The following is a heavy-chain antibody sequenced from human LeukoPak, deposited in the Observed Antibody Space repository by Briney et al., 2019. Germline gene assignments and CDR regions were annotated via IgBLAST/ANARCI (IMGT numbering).Heavy chain of an antibody. CDR2: INPNSGGT. CDR3: AIPRKRYYDSSGYWALDY. V-gene: IGHV1-2*02. D-gene: IGHD3-22*01. J-gene: IGHJ4*02. CDR1: GYTFTGYY. Sequence: ASVKVSCKASGYTFTGYYMHWVRQAPGQGLEWMGWINPNSGGTNYAQKFQGRVTMTRDTSISTAYMELSRLRSDDTAVYYCAIPRKRYYDSSGYWALDYWGQGTLVTVSS.